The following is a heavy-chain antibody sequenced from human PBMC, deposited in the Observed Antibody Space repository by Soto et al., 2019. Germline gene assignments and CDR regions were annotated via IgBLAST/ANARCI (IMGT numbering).Heavy chain of an antibody. CDR1: GGSISGTNW. CDR2: IYHSGST. Sequence: SETLSLTCAVSGGSISGTNWWSWVRQFPGKGLEWIGEIYHSGSTNYNPSLKGRVTISVDKSKNQFSLKLNSVTAADTAVYFCARDPPPPDYWGQGTLVTSPQ. J-gene: IGHJ4*02. V-gene: IGHV4-4*02. CDR3: ARDPPPPDY.